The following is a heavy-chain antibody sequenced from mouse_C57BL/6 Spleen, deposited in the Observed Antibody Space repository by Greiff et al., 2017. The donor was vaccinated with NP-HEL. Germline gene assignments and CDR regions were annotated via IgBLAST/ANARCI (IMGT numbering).Heavy chain of an antibody. V-gene: IGHV1-55*01. CDR2: IYPGSGST. CDR1: GYTFTSYW. J-gene: IGHJ1*03. Sequence: QVQLQQPGAELVKPGASVKMSCKASGYTFTSYWITWVKQRPGQGLEWIGDIYPGSGSTNYNEKFKGKATLTVDTSSSAAYMQLSSLTSEDSAVYYCARRDYGSSYRYFDVWGTGTTVTVSS. D-gene: IGHD1-1*01. CDR3: ARRDYGSSYRYFDV.